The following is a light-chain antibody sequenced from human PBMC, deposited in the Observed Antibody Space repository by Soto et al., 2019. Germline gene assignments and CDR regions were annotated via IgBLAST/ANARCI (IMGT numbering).Light chain of an antibody. Sequence: QSVLTQPPSVSGAPGQRVTISCTGSSSNIGAGYDVHWYQQLPGTAPKLLIYGNSNRPSGVPDRFSGSKSGTSASLAITGLQAEDEADDYCQSYDSSLSVHVVFGGGTKLTVL. V-gene: IGLV1-40*01. CDR1: SSNIGAGYD. CDR2: GNS. J-gene: IGLJ2*01. CDR3: QSYDSSLSVHVV.